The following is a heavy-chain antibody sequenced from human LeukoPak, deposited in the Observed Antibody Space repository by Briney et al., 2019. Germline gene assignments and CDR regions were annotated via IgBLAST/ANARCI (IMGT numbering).Heavy chain of an antibody. CDR2: ISGSGGST. CDR1: GFTFSSYA. V-gene: IGHV3-23*01. Sequence: VGSLRLSCAASGFTFSSYAMSWVRQAPGKGLEWVSAISGSGGSTYYADSVKGRLTISRDNSKNTLYLQMNSLRAEDTAVYYCAKGLGDYIDYFNYWGQGALVTVSS. CDR3: AKGLGDYIDYFNY. J-gene: IGHJ4*02. D-gene: IGHD4-17*01.